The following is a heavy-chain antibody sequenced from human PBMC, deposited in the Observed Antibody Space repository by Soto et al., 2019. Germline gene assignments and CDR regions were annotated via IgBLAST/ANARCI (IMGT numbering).Heavy chain of an antibody. V-gene: IGHV4-59*01. CDR2: IYYSGRT. CDR1: GGSISSYY. D-gene: IGHD2-2*02. CDR3: ARGYCSSTSCYIWDNWFDP. J-gene: IGHJ5*01. Sequence: SETLSLTCTVSGGSISSYYWSWIRQPPGKGLEWIGYIYYSGRTNYNPSLKSRVTISVDTSKNQFSLKLSSVTAADTAVYYFARGYCSSTSCYIWDNWFDPWGQGTLVTVSS.